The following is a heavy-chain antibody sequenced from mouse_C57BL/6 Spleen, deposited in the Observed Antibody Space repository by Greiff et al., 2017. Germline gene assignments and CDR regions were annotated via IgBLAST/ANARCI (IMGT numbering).Heavy chain of an antibody. V-gene: IGHV1-64*01. Sequence: QVQLQQPGAELVKPGASVKLSCKASGYTFTSYWMHWVKQSPGQGLEWIGMIHPNSGSTNYNEKFKSKATLTVDKSSSTAYMQLSRLTSEDSAVYCCARLLDWYFDVWGTGTTVTVSS. J-gene: IGHJ1*03. CDR2: IHPNSGST. CDR1: GYTFTSYW. CDR3: ARLLDWYFDV.